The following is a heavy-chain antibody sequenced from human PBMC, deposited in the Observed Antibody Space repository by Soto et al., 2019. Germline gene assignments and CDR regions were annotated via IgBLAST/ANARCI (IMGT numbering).Heavy chain of an antibody. D-gene: IGHD2-8*01. CDR1: GFTFSPYW. CDR2: INNDGREK. Sequence: EVQLVESGGDLVQPGGSLRLSCVASGFTFSPYWMSWVRQAPGRGLQWVATINNDGREKYYADSVKSRFTISRDNARDSLYLQLTSLRAEDTAIYYCARGSNQDYWGQGTLVAVSS. V-gene: IGHV3-7*03. J-gene: IGHJ4*02. CDR3: ARGSNQDY.